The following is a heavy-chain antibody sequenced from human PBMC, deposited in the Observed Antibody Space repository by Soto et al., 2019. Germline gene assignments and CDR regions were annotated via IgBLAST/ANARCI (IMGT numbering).Heavy chain of an antibody. Sequence: PXETLSLTCTVSGGSISSGGYYLSWIRQHPGKGLEWIGYIYYSGSTYYNPSLKSRVTISVDTSKNQFSLKLSSVTAADTAVYYCARAYGSGSYYNPLYYYYGMDVWGQGTTVTVSS. D-gene: IGHD3-10*01. J-gene: IGHJ6*02. CDR1: GGSISSGGYY. CDR2: IYYSGST. CDR3: ARAYGSGSYYNPLYYYYGMDV. V-gene: IGHV4-31*03.